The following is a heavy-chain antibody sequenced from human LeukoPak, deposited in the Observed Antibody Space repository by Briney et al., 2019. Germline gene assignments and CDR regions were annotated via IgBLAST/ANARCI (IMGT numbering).Heavy chain of an antibody. V-gene: IGHV3-23*01. Sequence: GGSLRLSCAASGFTFSSHAMSWVRQAPGEGLEWVSAISGSGGTTYYADSVKGRFTISRDNSKNTLYLQMNSLRAEDTAVYYCAKGGSTSWAHWGQGTLVTVSS. CDR2: ISGSGGTT. J-gene: IGHJ4*02. D-gene: IGHD2-2*01. CDR1: GFTFSSHA. CDR3: AKGGSTSWAH.